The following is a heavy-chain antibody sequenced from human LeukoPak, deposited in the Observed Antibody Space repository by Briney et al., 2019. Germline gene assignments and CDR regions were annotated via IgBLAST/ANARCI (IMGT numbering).Heavy chain of an antibody. CDR1: GFTFSSFD. CDR2: ISTSSRYI. CDR3: AGADCSGSTCYLRRSWFDP. V-gene: IGHV3-21*01. J-gene: IGHJ5*02. D-gene: IGHD2-2*01. Sequence: GGSLRLSCAASGFTFSSFDMNWVRQAPGKGLEWVSSISTSSRYIYYRDSVKGRFTISRDDAKNSLYLQMNSLRVEDTAVYYCAGADCSGSTCYLRRSWFDPWGQGTLVTVSS.